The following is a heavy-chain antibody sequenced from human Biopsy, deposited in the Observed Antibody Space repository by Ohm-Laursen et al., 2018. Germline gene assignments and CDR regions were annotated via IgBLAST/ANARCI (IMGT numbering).Heavy chain of an antibody. CDR2: VFHGGST. CDR3: VRKRANDAFDI. J-gene: IGHJ3*02. Sequence: SDTLSLTCDVSGQSLSSVYYWAWIRQPPGKGLEWIGNVFHGGSTDYNPSLMSQVTISTDASKSQFFLSRTSVTAADTAVYYCVRKRANDAFDIWGQGTRVTVSS. CDR1: GQSLSSVYY. V-gene: IGHV4-38-2*01.